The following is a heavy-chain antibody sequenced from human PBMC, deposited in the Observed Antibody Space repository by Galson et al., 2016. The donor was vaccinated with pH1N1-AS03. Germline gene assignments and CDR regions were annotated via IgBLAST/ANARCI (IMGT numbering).Heavy chain of an antibody. D-gene: IGHD3-16*01. J-gene: IGHJ5*01. V-gene: IGHV1-2*02. Sequence: SVKVFCKASGYTFTAYYIHWVRQAPGQGLEWMGWIDPDHDGGTRYAQKFQGRVTMARDTSITTVYMEVTRLTSDDTAVYYCARILRGKGGLDSWGQGTLVTVTS. CDR1: GYTFTAYY. CDR3: ARILRGKGGLDS. CDR2: IDPDHDGGT.